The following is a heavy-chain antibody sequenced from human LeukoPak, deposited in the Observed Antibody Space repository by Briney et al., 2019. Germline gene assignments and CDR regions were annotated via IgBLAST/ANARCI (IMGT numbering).Heavy chain of an antibody. J-gene: IGHJ2*01. CDR1: GGSISSGDYY. CDR2: IYYSGRT. Sequence: PSQTLSLSRTVSGGSISSGDYYWSWIRQPPGKGLEWIGYIYYSGRTSYNPSLKSRVTISVDTSKNQFSLKLSSVTAANRAVYYCAREGRRDGYNYDCFDLCGRGTLVTVSS. V-gene: IGHV4-30-4*08. CDR3: AREGRRDGYNYDCFDL. D-gene: IGHD5-24*01.